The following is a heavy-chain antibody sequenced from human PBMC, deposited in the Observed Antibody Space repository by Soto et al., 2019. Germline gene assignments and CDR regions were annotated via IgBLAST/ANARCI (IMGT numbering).Heavy chain of an antibody. D-gene: IGHD3-10*01. CDR3: AKAIGSGSYYHPLD. V-gene: IGHV4-61*01. Sequence: SETLSLTCTVSGGSFSSGSYYWSWIRQPPGKGLEWIGYIYYSGSTNYNPSLKSRVTISVDTSKNQFPLKLSSVTAADTAVYYCAKAIGSGSYYHPLDWGHGTLVTVSS. J-gene: IGHJ4*01. CDR2: IYYSGST. CDR1: GGSFSSGSYY.